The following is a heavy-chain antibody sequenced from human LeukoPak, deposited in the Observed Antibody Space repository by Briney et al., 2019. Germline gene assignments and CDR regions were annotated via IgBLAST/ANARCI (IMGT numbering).Heavy chain of an antibody. V-gene: IGHV4-59*01. CDR1: GGSISSYY. D-gene: IGHD6-13*01. CDR2: IYYSGST. Sequence: SETLSLTCTVSGGSISSYYWSWIRQPPGKGLEWIGYIYYSGSTNYNPSLKSRVTISVDTSKNQFSLKLSSVTAADTAVYYCARESIAAAGTIDAFDIWGQGTMVTVSS. J-gene: IGHJ3*02. CDR3: ARESIAAAGTIDAFDI.